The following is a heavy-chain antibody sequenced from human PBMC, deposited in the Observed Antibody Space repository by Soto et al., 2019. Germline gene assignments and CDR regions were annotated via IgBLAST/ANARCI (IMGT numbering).Heavy chain of an antibody. CDR1: GFTFSSHW. J-gene: IGHJ4*02. V-gene: IGHV3-7*03. CDR3: ASRPADRNYDGVFDF. D-gene: IGHD3-22*01. Sequence: GGSLRLSCVGSGFTFSSHWMTWFRQAPGKALEWVANIKQDGSEKYYVDSVKGRFTISRDNAKNSVFLQMNSLRAEDTAVYYCASRPADRNYDGVFDFWGPGTLVTVSS. CDR2: IKQDGSEK.